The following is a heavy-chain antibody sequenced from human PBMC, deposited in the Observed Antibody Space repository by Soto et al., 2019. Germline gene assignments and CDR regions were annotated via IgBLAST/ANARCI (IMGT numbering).Heavy chain of an antibody. Sequence: QVQLVESGGALAKPGRPWRSSCPASGFMFRNNGMTGSRQAPGRGLEWVAVIWSDGNNRYYADSVKGRFTISRDNSKNTVYLQMSSLRVEDTAVYYCVRGDNWNDEASDYWGQGTLVTVSS. CDR2: IWSDGNNR. D-gene: IGHD1-1*01. J-gene: IGHJ4*02. CDR1: GFMFRNNG. V-gene: IGHV3-33*01. CDR3: VRGDNWNDEASDY.